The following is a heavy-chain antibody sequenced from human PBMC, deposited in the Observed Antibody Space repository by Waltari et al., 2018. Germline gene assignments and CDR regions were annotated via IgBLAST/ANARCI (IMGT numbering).Heavy chain of an antibody. CDR2: TIPIFGTA. CDR3: ARDLSGPPSNWFDP. J-gene: IGHJ5*02. V-gene: IGHV1-69*13. CDR1: GGTFSSYA. Sequence: QVQLVQSGAEVKKPGSSVKVSCKASGGTFSSYAISWVRQAPGQGREWMGGTIPIFGTANYAQMCQGKVTLTADESTSTAYMELSSLRSEDTAVYYCARDLSGPPSNWFDPWGQGTLVTVSS. D-gene: IGHD3-16*02.